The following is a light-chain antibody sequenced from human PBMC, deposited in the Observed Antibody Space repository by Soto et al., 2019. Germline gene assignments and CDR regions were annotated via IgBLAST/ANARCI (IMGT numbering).Light chain of an antibody. CDR1: QSVRSN. CDR2: DAS. J-gene: IGKJ1*01. CDR3: QQRCNWPWT. V-gene: IGKV3-11*01. Sequence: EIVLTQSPAPLSLSPGERATLSCRASQSVRSNLAWYQKRPGKAPRLLIHDASTRATAIPGTFSGSGPGPDFTLTITTPEPKDFAVYYCQQRCNWPWTFGPGGKVEIK.